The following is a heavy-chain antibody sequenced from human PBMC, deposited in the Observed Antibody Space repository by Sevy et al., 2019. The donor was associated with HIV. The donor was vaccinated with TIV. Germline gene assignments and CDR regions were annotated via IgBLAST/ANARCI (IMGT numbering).Heavy chain of an antibody. V-gene: IGHV4-61*02. J-gene: IGHJ6*03. CDR3: ARDRIYYYGSKRDYYYMDV. CDR2: MYSSGST. D-gene: IGHD3-10*01. Sequence: SETLSLTCTVSGGSISSDGYYWSWIRQPAGKGLECIGRMYSSGSTSYHPSLKSRVTIALDTSKNQFSLKLSSVTAADTAVYYCARDRIYYYGSKRDYYYMDVWGKGTTVTVSS. CDR1: GGSISSDGYY.